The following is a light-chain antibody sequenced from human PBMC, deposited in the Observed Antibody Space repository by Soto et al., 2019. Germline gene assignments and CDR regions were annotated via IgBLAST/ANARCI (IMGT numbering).Light chain of an antibody. CDR2: DAS. CDR3: QHRSNWLT. V-gene: IGKV3-11*01. Sequence: EIELTQSPATLSLSPGERATLSCRASQGVSSYLAWYQQKPGQAPRLLIYDASNRATGIPARFSGSGSGTDFTLTSSLLEPEDLAVYYCQHRSNWLTFGGGTKVEIK. J-gene: IGKJ4*01. CDR1: QGVSSY.